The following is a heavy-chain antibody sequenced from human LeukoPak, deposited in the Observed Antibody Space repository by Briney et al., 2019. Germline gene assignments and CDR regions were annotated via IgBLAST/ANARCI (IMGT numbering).Heavy chain of an antibody. CDR1: GYSFTSYW. J-gene: IGHJ6*02. CDR2: IYPGDSDT. Sequence: GESLKISCKGSGYSFTSYWIGWVRQMPGKGLEWMGIIYPGDSDTRYSPSFQGQVTISADKSISTAYLQWSSLKASDTAMYYCARHTDIVANEGLAGTFEYYYGMDVWGQGTTVTVSS. CDR3: ARHTDIVANEGLAGTFEYYYGMDV. V-gene: IGHV5-51*01. D-gene: IGHD5-12*01.